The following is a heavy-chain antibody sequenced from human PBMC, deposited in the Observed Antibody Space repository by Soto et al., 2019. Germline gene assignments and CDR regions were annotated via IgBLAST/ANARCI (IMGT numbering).Heavy chain of an antibody. D-gene: IGHD3-22*01. Sequence: PGGSLRLSCAASGFTFSTSEMNWVRQAPGKGLEWVSSISSSSSYIYYADSVKGRFTISRDNAKNSLYLQMNSLRAEDTAVYYCARDWVYYDSSGYYHWGQGTLVTVSS. V-gene: IGHV3-21*01. J-gene: IGHJ4*02. CDR3: ARDWVYYDSSGYYH. CDR1: GFTFSTSE. CDR2: ISSSSSYI.